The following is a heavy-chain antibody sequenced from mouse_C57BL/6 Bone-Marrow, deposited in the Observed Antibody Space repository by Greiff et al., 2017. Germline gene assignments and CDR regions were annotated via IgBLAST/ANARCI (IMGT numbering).Heavy chain of an antibody. CDR2: LPPHSGST. V-gene: IGHV1-64*01. J-gene: IGHJ2*01. CDR3: ARHYGLFDY. Sequence: QVQLQQPGSELVKPGASVKLSCTASGYTFTSYWMHWVKQRPRQGLEWIVMLPPHSGSTTYNEKFKSKATLTVDKSFSTAYMQLSSLTSDDSAVDYWARHYGLFDYWGQGTTLTVSS. D-gene: IGHD1-2*01. CDR1: GYTFTSYW.